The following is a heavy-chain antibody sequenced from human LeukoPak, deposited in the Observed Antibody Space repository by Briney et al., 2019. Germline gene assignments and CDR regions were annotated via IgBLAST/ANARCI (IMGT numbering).Heavy chain of an antibody. V-gene: IGHV3-74*01. D-gene: IGHD4-17*01. J-gene: IGHJ1*01. CDR1: EFTFSSYW. CDR2: INSDGSIT. Sequence: PGGSLRLSCVAFEFTFSSYWMHWVRQAPGKGLVWVSRINSDGSITNYADSVKGRFTISRDNSKNTLYLQMSSLRAEDTAVYYCAKENYGDSTGGRFQHWGQGTLVTVSS. CDR3: AKENYGDSTGGRFQH.